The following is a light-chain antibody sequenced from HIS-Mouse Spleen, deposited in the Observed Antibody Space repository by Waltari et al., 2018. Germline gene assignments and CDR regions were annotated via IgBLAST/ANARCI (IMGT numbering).Light chain of an antibody. CDR2: AAS. V-gene: IGKV1-39*01. CDR1: QSISSY. J-gene: IGKJ2*01. CDR3: QQSYSTPMYT. Sequence: DIQMTQSPSSLSASVGDRVTITCRASQSISSYLNWYQQKPGKAPKLLIYAASSLQSGVPSRFSGSESGTEFTLTISSLQPEDFATYYCQQSYSTPMYTFGQGTKLEIK.